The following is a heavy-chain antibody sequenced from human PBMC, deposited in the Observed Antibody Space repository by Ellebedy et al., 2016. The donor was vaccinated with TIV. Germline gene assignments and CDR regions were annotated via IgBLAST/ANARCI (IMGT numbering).Heavy chain of an antibody. Sequence: SETLSLTXTVSGGSVSSGSYYWSWIRQPPGKGLEWIGYIYYSGSTYYNPSLKSRVTISVDTSKNQFSLKLSSVTAADTAVYYCARDLYEYFDYWGQGTLVTVSS. D-gene: IGHD2-8*01. V-gene: IGHV4-30-4*08. CDR2: IYYSGST. J-gene: IGHJ4*02. CDR1: GGSVSSGSYY. CDR3: ARDLYEYFDY.